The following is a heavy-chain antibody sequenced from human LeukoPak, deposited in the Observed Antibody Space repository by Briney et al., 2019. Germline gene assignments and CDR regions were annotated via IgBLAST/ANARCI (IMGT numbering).Heavy chain of an antibody. CDR2: IGNSGGDT. CDR1: RFTFGSSA. CDR3: AEGGNYAPLDS. Sequence: GGSLRLSCAASRFTFGSSAMTWVRQAPGKGLEWVSAIGNSGGDTIYTDSVKGRFTISRDNSKNTLYLQMNSLRAEDSAVYYCAEGGNYAPLDSWGQGTLVTVSS. J-gene: IGHJ4*02. V-gene: IGHV3-23*01. D-gene: IGHD1-7*01.